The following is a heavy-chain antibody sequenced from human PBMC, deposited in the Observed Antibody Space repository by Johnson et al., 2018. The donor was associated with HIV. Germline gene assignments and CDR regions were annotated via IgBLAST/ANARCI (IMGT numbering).Heavy chain of an antibody. CDR2: IYSGGST. D-gene: IGHD4-17*01. CDR1: GFTVSSNY. V-gene: IGHV3-66*01. J-gene: IGHJ3*02. Sequence: VQLVESGGALVQPGGSLRLSCAVSGFTVSSNYMSWVRRAPGKGLEWVSVIYSGGSTHYADSVKGSFTISRDNSKNTVYLQMNRLRAEDTAVYYCARMTTTVSHHDGFDIWGQGTMVTVSS. CDR3: ARMTTTVSHHDGFDI.